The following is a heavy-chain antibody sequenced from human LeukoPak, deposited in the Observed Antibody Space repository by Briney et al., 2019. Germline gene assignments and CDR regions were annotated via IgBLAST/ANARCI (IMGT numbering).Heavy chain of an antibody. J-gene: IGHJ4*02. CDR3: AKTRPLDSSSWSHGDY. V-gene: IGHV3-23*01. CDR2: GIGDST. Sequence: GIGDSTYYGDSLKGRFTISRDNSKNTLYLQMNSLRAEDTAVYYCAKTRPLDSSSWSHGDYWGQGTLVTVSS. D-gene: IGHD6-13*01.